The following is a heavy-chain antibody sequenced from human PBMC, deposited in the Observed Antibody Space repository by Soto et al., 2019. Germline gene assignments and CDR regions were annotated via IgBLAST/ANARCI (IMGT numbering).Heavy chain of an antibody. D-gene: IGHD4-17*01. CDR2: ITGGGGRT. CDR1: GFTFSTYA. CDR3: AKDRYGDYGGVDY. V-gene: IGHV3-23*01. Sequence: EVQLLESGGGLVQPGGSLRLSCAASGFTFSTYAMIWVRQAPGKGLEWVSVITGGGGRTYYADSVKGRFTISRDNSKNTLYLQMNSLGAEDTAVYYCAKDRYGDYGGVDYWGQGTLVTVSS. J-gene: IGHJ4*02.